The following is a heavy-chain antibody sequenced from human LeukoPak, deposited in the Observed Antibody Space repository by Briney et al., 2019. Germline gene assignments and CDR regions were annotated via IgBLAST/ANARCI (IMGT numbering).Heavy chain of an antibody. CDR2: ISGSGGST. CDR1: GFTFSSYA. J-gene: IGHJ4*02. D-gene: IGHD6-19*01. CDR3: AKAYPPSGVAGTIFDY. Sequence: GGSLRLSCAASGFTFSSYAMSWVRQAPGKGLEWVSAISGSGGSTYYADSVKGRFTISRDNSKNTLYLQMNGLRAEDTAVYYCAKAYPPSGVAGTIFDYWGQGTLVTVSS. V-gene: IGHV3-23*01.